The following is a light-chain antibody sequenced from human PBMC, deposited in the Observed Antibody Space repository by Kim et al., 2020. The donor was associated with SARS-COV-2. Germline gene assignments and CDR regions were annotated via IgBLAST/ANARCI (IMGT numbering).Light chain of an antibody. CDR2: YAS. J-gene: IGKJ1*01. CDR3: QQYLSYPWT. V-gene: IGKV1-5*01. CDR1: QSINRW. Sequence: ASVGDSVTLTCRASQSINRWLAWYQQSPGQAPNFLIYYASSLGSGVPFRFTGSGSGTEITLTISSLQPDDSATYYCQQYLSYPWTFGQGTKVDIK.